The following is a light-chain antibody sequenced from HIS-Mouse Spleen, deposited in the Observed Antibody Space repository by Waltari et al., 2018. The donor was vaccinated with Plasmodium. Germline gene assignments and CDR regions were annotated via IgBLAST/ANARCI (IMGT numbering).Light chain of an antibody. CDR2: EDS. V-gene: IGLV2-8*01. Sequence: QSALTQPPSASGSPGQSVTISCTGTSSDVGGSNYFSWYQQHPGKAPKLMIYEDSKRPSGIPERFSGSSSGTMATLTISGAQVEDEADYYCYSTDSSGNHRVFGGGTKLTVL. J-gene: IGLJ3*02. CDR1: SSDVGGSNY. CDR3: YSTDSSGNHRV.